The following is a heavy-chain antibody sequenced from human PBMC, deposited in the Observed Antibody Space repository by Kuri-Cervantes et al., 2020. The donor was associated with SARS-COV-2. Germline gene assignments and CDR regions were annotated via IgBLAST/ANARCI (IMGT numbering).Heavy chain of an antibody. CDR3: SRRIHYDSSGYFGYYYGLDV. D-gene: IGHD3-22*01. CDR2: IWHSGST. V-gene: IGHV4-4*02. CDR1: GGSISSDNW. J-gene: IGHJ6*02. Sequence: GSLRLSCAVSGGSISSDNWWSWVRQPPGKGLEWIGEIWHSGSTKYNPSLKSRVTILVDKSKNQFSLKLSPVTAADTAVYYCSRRIHYDSSGYFGYYYGLDVWGQGTTVTVSS.